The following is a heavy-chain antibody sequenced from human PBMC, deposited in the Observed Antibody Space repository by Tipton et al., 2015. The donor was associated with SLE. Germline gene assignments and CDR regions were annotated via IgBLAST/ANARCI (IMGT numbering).Heavy chain of an antibody. Sequence: SLRLSCAASGFTFSSYAMSWVRQAPGKGLEWVSAISGSGDTTYYADSVKGRFTISRDNSKNTLYLQMNSLRAEDTAVYYCATFYSSSWGRATYDAFDIWGQGTMVTVSS. D-gene: IGHD6-13*01. V-gene: IGHV3-23*01. CDR1: GFTFSSYA. CDR2: ISGSGDTT. J-gene: IGHJ3*02. CDR3: ATFYSSSWGRATYDAFDI.